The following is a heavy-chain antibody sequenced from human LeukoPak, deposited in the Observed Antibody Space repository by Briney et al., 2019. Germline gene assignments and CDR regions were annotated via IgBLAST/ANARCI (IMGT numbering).Heavy chain of an antibody. CDR3: ARDSSGFTVSEGY. Sequence: GGSLRLSCAASGFTFSSYSMNWVRQAPGKGLEWVSSISSSSSYIYYADSVKGRFTISRDNAKNSLYLQMNSLRAEDTAVYYCARDSSGFTVSEGYWGQGTLVTVSS. CDR1: GFTFSSYS. D-gene: IGHD3-10*01. CDR2: ISSSSSYI. J-gene: IGHJ4*02. V-gene: IGHV3-21*01.